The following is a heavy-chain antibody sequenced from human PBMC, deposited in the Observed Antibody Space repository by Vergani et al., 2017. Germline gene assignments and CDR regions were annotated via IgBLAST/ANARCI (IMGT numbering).Heavy chain of an antibody. CDR2: ISGSGGST. CDR3: ARACGGDCLAFDI. D-gene: IGHD2-21*02. Sequence: EVQLLESGGGLVQPGGSLRLSCAASGFTFSSYAMSWVRQAPGKGLEWVSAISGSGGSTYYADSVKGRFTISRDNSKNTLYLQMNSLRAEDTAVYYCARACGGDCLAFDIWGQGTMVTVSS. J-gene: IGHJ3*02. CDR1: GFTFSSYA. V-gene: IGHV3-23*01.